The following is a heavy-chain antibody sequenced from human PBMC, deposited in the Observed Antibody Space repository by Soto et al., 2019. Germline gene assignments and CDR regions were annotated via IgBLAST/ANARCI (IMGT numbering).Heavy chain of an antibody. CDR1: GISITSSY. CDR3: ARQGSY. CDR2: ISDRGDI. V-gene: IGHV4-59*08. Sequence: SETLSLTCTVSGISITSSYWNWFRQSPGKGLEWIGQISDRGDINYNPPLKSRINISADPSKNQVSLTLTSVTAADTAVYYCARQGSYWGQGALVTVSS. J-gene: IGHJ4*02.